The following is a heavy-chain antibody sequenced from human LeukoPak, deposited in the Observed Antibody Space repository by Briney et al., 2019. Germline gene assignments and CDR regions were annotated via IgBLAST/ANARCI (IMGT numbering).Heavy chain of an antibody. V-gene: IGHV3-11*01. Sequence: AGGSLSLSCAASGFTFSDYYMSWIRQAPGKGLEWVSYISSSGSTIYYADSVKGRFTISRDNAKNSLYLQMNSLKASDTAMYYCARRRGSGYSYGYDPNLRYNWFDPWGQGTLVTVSS. CDR3: ARRRGSGYSYGYDPNLRYNWFDP. D-gene: IGHD5-18*01. J-gene: IGHJ5*02. CDR1: GFTFSDYY. CDR2: ISSSGSTI.